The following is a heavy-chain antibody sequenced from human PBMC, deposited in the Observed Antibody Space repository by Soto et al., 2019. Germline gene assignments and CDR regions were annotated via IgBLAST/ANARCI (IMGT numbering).Heavy chain of an antibody. Sequence: HPGGSLRLSCAASGLTFSNYNMNWVRQAPGQGLEWVAYISDTSSSIYYADSVKGRFTISRDNAGNSLYLQMTSLRAEDTAVYYCTREMGSPPARGFDYWGQGTLVTVSS. CDR1: GLTFSNYN. J-gene: IGHJ4*02. D-gene: IGHD2-15*01. CDR3: TREMGSPPARGFDY. V-gene: IGHV3-48*01. CDR2: ISDTSSSI.